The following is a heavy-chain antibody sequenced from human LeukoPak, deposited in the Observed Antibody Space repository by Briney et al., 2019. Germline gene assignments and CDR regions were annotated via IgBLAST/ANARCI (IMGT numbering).Heavy chain of an antibody. CDR1: GGSISSYY. Sequence: SGTLSLTCTVSGGSISSYYWSWIRQPPGKGLEWIGYIYYTGNTNYNPSLKSRVTISMDTSKNHFSLKLSSVTAADTAVYYCAKGSGYFEYWGRGTLVTVST. J-gene: IGHJ4*02. CDR2: IYYTGNT. D-gene: IGHD7-27*01. V-gene: IGHV4-59*01. CDR3: AKGSGYFEY.